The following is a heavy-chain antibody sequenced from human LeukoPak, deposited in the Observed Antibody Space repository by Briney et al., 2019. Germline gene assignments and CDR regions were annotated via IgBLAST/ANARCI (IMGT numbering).Heavy chain of an antibody. J-gene: IGHJ5*02. V-gene: IGHV4-59*01. CDR2: IYYSGST. Sequence: SEALSLTCTVSGGSISSYYWSWIRQPPGKGPEWIGYIYYSGSTNYNPSLKSRVTISVDTSKNQFSLKLSSVTAADTAVYYCAREGTAAAGGFDPWGQGTLVTVSS. D-gene: IGHD6-13*01. CDR1: GGSISSYY. CDR3: AREGTAAAGGFDP.